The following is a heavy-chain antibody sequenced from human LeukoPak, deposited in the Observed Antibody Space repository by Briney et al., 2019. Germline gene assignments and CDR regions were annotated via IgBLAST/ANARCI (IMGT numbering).Heavy chain of an antibody. Sequence: ASVKVSCKASGYTFTSYYMHWVRQAPGQGLEWMGIINPSGGSTSYAQKFQGRVTMTRDTSTSTAYMELRSLRSDDTAVYYCAREGAEIFGVSIGGYYYYYMDVWGKGTTVTVSS. CDR2: INPSGGST. D-gene: IGHD3-3*01. CDR3: AREGAEIFGVSIGGYYYYYMDV. V-gene: IGHV1-46*01. J-gene: IGHJ6*03. CDR1: GYTFTSYY.